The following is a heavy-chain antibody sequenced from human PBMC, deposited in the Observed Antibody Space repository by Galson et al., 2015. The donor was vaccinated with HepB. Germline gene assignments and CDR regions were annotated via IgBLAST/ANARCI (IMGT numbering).Heavy chain of an antibody. V-gene: IGHV3-48*03. D-gene: IGHD3-10*01. CDR1: GFTFSSYE. CDR2: ISGGGGAT. J-gene: IGHJ6*02. CDR3: ARGYGSGSVAPPYYGMAV. Sequence: SLRLSCAASGFTFSSYEMNWVRQAPGKGLEWLSYISGGGGATYYGDSVEGRFTISRDNSKKTLYLQMNSLRAEDTAVYHCARGYGSGSVAPPYYGMAVWGQGTTVTVSS.